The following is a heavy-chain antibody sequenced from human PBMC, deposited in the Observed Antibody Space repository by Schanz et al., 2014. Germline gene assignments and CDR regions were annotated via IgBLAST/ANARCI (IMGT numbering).Heavy chain of an antibody. CDR2: IIPILGIA. Sequence: QVQLVQSGAGVKKPGSSVKVSCKASGGTFSTYTISWVRQAPGQGLEWMGRIIPILGIANYAQKFQGRVTITADKSTFTAYMDVSSLRSEDTAVYYCASSGAGYSSSWDFDYWGQGTLVTVSS. CDR3: ASSGAGYSSSWDFDY. V-gene: IGHV1-69*02. CDR1: GGTFSTYT. J-gene: IGHJ4*02. D-gene: IGHD6-13*01.